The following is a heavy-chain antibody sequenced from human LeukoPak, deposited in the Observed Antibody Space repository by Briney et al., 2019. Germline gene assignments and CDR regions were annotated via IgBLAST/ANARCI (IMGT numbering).Heavy chain of an antibody. J-gene: IGHJ6*02. CDR1: GFIFSNYW. D-gene: IGHD3-10*01. Sequence: GGSLRLSCAASGFIFSNYWMNWVRQDPGKGLVWVSRINGGVTSRSYADSVKGRFTISRDNAKNTLYLQMNSLRHEDTAVYYCARGGILRGVPDVWGQGTTVTVSS. V-gene: IGHV3-74*01. CDR3: ARGGILRGVPDV. CDR2: INGGVTSR.